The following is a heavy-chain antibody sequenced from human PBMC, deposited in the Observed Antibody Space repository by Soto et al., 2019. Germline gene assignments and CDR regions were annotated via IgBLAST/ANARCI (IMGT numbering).Heavy chain of an antibody. V-gene: IGHV3-9*01. D-gene: IGHD6-13*01. CDR3: VKDESINWYSGHFRH. Sequence: GGSLRLSCAASGFTFDDYAMHWVRLVPGKGLEWVSGSNWNSGSIGYGDSVKGRFAISRDNAKNSLHLQMNSLSAEDTAFYYCVKDESINWYSGHFRHWGQCTLVTVAS. J-gene: IGHJ1*01. CDR2: SNWNSGSI. CDR1: GFTFDDYA.